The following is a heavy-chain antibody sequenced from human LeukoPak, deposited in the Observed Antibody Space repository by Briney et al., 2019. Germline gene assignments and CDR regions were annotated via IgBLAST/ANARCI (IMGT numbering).Heavy chain of an antibody. V-gene: IGHV3-23*01. Sequence: GGSLRLSCGASGFTFSSYTMSWVRQAPGKGLEWVSAIIGGGGSTYYADSVKGRFTISRDNSKNTLYLQMKSLRAEDTAVYYCAKVHPTVVLLDYCGQGTLVTVSS. CDR1: GFTFSSYT. CDR3: AKVHPTVVLLDY. D-gene: IGHD4-23*01. CDR2: IIGGGGST. J-gene: IGHJ4*02.